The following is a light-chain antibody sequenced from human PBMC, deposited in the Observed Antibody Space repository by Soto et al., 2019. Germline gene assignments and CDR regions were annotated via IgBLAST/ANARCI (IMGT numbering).Light chain of an antibody. Sequence: DIVMTQSPDSLAVSLGERATINCKSSQSVLYSSNNKNYLAWFQQKPGQPPKLLIYWASTRESGVPDRFSGSGSGTDFTITISSLQAEDVAVYYCQQYYDTLFTFGPGTKVDIK. CDR1: QSVLYSSNNKNY. CDR3: QQYYDTLFT. J-gene: IGKJ3*01. V-gene: IGKV4-1*01. CDR2: WAS.